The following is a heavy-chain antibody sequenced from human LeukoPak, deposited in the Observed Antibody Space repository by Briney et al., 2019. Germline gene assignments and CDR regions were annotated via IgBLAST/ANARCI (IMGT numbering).Heavy chain of an antibody. D-gene: IGHD3-22*01. CDR3: ARVGTYYYDSSGSGWFDP. CDR2: IYYSGST. Sequence: SETLSLTCTVSGGSISSSSYYWDWIRQPPGRGLEWIGYIYYSGSTYYNPSLKSRVTISVDTSKNQFSLKLSSVTAADTAVYYCARVGTYYYDSSGSGWFDPWGQGTLVTVSS. CDR1: GGSISSSSYY. J-gene: IGHJ5*02. V-gene: IGHV4-30-4*08.